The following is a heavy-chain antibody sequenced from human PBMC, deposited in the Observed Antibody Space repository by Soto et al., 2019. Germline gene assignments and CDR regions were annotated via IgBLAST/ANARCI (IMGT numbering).Heavy chain of an antibody. CDR1: GYTFTSYG. J-gene: IGHJ3*02. CDR3: ASRSSSSWYEAFDI. CDR2: ISAYNGNT. Sequence: SVKVSCGASGYTFTSYGISWVRQAPGQGLEWMGWISAYNGNTNYAQKLQGRVTMTTDTSTSTAYMELRSLRSDDTAVYYCASRSSSSWYEAFDIWGQGTMVTVSS. V-gene: IGHV1-18*04. D-gene: IGHD6-13*01.